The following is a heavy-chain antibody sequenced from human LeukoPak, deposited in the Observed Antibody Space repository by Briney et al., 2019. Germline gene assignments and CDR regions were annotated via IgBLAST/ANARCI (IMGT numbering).Heavy chain of an antibody. CDR3: TTAETGTTFYYYAMDV. CDR2: IKSKTDGGTT. J-gene: IGHJ6*02. Sequence: GGSLRLSCAASGLTFSNAWMSWVRQAPGKGLEWVGRIKSKTDGGTTDYAAPVKGRFTISRDDSKNTLYLQMNSLKTEDTAVYYCTTAETGTTFYYYAMDVWGQGTTVTVSS. D-gene: IGHD1-1*01. V-gene: IGHV3-15*01. CDR1: GLTFSNAW.